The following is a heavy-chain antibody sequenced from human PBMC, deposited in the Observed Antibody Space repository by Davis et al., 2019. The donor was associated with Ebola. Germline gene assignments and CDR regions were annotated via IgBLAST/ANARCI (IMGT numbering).Heavy chain of an antibody. CDR2: IYYSGST. CDR3: ARHITMVRGVLYYYYGMDV. D-gene: IGHD3-10*01. Sequence: SQTLSLTCAVYGGSFSGYYWSWIRQPPGKGLEWIGYIYYSGSTNYNPSLKSRVTISVDTSKNQFSLKLSSVTAADTAVYYCARHITMVRGVLYYYYGMDVWGQGTLVTVSS. V-gene: IGHV4-59*08. J-gene: IGHJ6*02. CDR1: GGSFSGYY.